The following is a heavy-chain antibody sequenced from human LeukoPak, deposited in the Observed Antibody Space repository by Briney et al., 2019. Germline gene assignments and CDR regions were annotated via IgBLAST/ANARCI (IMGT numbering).Heavy chain of an antibody. CDR3: ARGGSSGSYYKALIDY. D-gene: IGHD3-10*01. CDR1: GFTLSTYD. CDR2: IGSTGDT. V-gene: IGHV3-13*01. J-gene: IGHJ4*02. Sequence: PGGSLRLSCAASGFTLSTYDMHWVRQVTGKGLEWVSGIGSTGDTYYLDAVKGRFTISRENAKNSLYLQMNSLRAGDTAVYYCARGGSSGSYYKALIDYWGQGTLVTVAS.